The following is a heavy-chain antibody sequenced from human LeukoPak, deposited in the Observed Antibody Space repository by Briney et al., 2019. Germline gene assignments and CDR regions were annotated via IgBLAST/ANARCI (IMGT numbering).Heavy chain of an antibody. D-gene: IGHD6-19*01. CDR1: GFTFSSYA. CDR2: ISGSGGST. J-gene: IGHJ4*02. V-gene: IGHV3-23*01. Sequence: GGSLRLSCAASGFTFSSYAMSWVRQAPGKGLEWVSAISGSGGSTYYADSVKGRFTISRDNSKNALYLQMGSLRAEDMAVYYCARVAVPGTYDYWGQGTLVTVSS. CDR3: ARVAVPGTYDY.